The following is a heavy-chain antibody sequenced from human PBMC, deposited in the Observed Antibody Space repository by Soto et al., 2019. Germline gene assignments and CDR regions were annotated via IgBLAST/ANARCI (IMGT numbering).Heavy chain of an antibody. CDR3: ARDPPHYYDSSGYHRGYFDY. CDR2: VYHSGST. V-gene: IGHV4-38-2*02. D-gene: IGHD3-22*01. CDR1: CYSISSAYY. Sequence: PSETLSLTCVVSCYSISSAYYWGWIRQPPGKGLEWIGSVYHSGSTYYNPSLKSRVTISVDTSKNQFSLKLSSVTAADTAVYYCARDPPHYYDSSGYHRGYFDYWGQGTLVTVSS. J-gene: IGHJ4*02.